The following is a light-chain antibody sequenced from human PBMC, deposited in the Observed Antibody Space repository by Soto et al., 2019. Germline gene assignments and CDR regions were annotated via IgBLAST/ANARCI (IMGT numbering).Light chain of an antibody. CDR1: SSDIGAYGF. CDR3: SSFTSSSALDV. V-gene: IGLV2-14*01. Sequence: QSVLTQPASVSGSPGQSITISCTGTSSDIGAYGFVSWYQHHAGKAPKLLIYEVSYRPSGVSSRFSGSKSGNSASLTISGLQAEDEADYYCSSFTSSSALDVFGPGTKLTVL. J-gene: IGLJ1*01. CDR2: EVS.